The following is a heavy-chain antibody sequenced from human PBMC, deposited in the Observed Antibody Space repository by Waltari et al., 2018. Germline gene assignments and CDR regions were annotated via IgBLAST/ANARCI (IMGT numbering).Heavy chain of an antibody. V-gene: IGHV3-23*01. CDR2: ISGSGGRT. CDR3: AKDSLRFLEWLLFDY. D-gene: IGHD3-3*01. J-gene: IGHJ4*02. Sequence: EVQLLESGGALVQPGGSLRLSCAASGFTFSSYALSRVRQAPGKGLEWVSAISGSGGRTYYAASVKGRFTISRDNSKNTLYLQMNSLRAEETAVYYCAKDSLRFLEWLLFDYWGQGTLVTVSS. CDR1: GFTFSSYA.